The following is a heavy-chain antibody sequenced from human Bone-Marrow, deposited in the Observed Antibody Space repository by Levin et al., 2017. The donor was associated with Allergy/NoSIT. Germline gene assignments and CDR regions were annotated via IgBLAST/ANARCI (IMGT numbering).Heavy chain of an antibody. V-gene: IGHV3-21*01. D-gene: IGHD3-16*01. Sequence: RTGGSLRLSCAASGFTFSTFGVNWVRQIPGKGLEWVASISSGGNDIYYADSVKGRFTISRDNVKHSLYLQMNSLGAEDTAVYYCARDRTFGILRNYGLGVWGQGTTVTVSS. J-gene: IGHJ6*02. CDR3: ARDRTFGILRNYGLGV. CDR1: GFTFSTFG. CDR2: ISSGGNDI.